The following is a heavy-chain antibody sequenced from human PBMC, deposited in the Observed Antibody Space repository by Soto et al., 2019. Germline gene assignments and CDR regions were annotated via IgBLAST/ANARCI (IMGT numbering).Heavy chain of an antibody. V-gene: IGHV1-3*01. Sequence: GASVKVSCKASRDTLITYGIHWVRQAPGQTLQWMGWINAGNGNTKYSQKFQGRVTITRDTSASTAYMELSSLRSEDTAVYYCARGRMLLIDNWFDPWGQGTLVTVSS. CDR2: INAGNGNT. CDR1: RDTLITYG. CDR3: ARGRMLLIDNWFDP. J-gene: IGHJ5*02. D-gene: IGHD2-15*01.